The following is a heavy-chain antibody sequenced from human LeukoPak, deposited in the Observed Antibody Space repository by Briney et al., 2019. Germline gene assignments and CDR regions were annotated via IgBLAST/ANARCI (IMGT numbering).Heavy chain of an antibody. J-gene: IGHJ3*02. CDR2: IYTSGST. CDR1: GDSMTSYY. V-gene: IGHV4-4*07. Sequence: SETLSLTCSVSGDSMTSYYWSWIRQPAGKGLEWIGRIYTSGSTNYNPSLKSRVTISVDTSKNQFSLKLRSVTAADTAVYYCARVPSYDYSNYWGAFDIWGQGTMVTVSS. CDR3: ARVPSYDYSNYWGAFDI. D-gene: IGHD4-11*01.